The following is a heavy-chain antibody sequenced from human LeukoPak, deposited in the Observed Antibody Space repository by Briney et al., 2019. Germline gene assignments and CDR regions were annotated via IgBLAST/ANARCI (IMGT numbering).Heavy chain of an antibody. Sequence: SETLSLTCTVSGGSIRGYYWSWIRQPSGKGLGWIGYIYYSGSTTYNPSLKSRVTMSVDTSKNQFSLKLSSVTAADTAVYYCARGYAYGDTGSFDYWGQGALVTVSS. V-gene: IGHV4-59*01. CDR3: ARGYAYGDTGSFDY. J-gene: IGHJ4*02. CDR2: IYYSGST. CDR1: GGSIRGYY. D-gene: IGHD4-17*01.